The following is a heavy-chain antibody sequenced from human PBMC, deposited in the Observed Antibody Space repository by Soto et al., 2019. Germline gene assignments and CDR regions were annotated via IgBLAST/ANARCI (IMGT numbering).Heavy chain of an antibody. CDR3: ASIPRRGYSYVLDY. CDR1: GGSISSGTSY. D-gene: IGHD5-18*01. CDR2: IYFTGTT. Sequence: QVQLQESGPGLVKPSQTLSLTCNVSGGSISSGTSYWTWIRQHPGEGLEWIGHIYFTGTTYSNPSLRSRLTISVDTSKNPFSLKLTSVTAADTATYYCASIPRRGYSYVLDYWGLGTLVTVSS. V-gene: IGHV4-31*03. J-gene: IGHJ4*02.